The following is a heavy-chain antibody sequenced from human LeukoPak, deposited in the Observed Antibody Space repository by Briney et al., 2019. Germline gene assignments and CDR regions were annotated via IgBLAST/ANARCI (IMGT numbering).Heavy chain of an antibody. J-gene: IGHJ3*01. CDR3: AREGLGEYMAHDAFDL. CDR2: ISPYNGNT. CDR1: GYSFSDNG. Sequence: ASVTVSCKASGYSFSDNGFNWVRQAPGQGLEWMGWISPYNGNTKYVENLEGRVTMTTDASTNTAYMELRSLTSDDTAVYYCAREGLGEYMAHDAFDLWGQGTMVIVSS. D-gene: IGHD3-16*01. V-gene: IGHV1-18*04.